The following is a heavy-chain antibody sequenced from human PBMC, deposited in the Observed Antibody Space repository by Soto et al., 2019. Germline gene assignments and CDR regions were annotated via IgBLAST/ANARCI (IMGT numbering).Heavy chain of an antibody. V-gene: IGHV4-31*02. Sequence: WTWIRQLPGKGLEWIRYIYYTGNTYYNPSLKSRPTISIDTSENQFSLKLTSVTAADTAVYFCASGHDAYKVRYWGQGTLVTVSS. CDR2: IYYTGNT. J-gene: IGHJ4*02. D-gene: IGHD1-1*01. CDR3: ASGHDAYKVRY.